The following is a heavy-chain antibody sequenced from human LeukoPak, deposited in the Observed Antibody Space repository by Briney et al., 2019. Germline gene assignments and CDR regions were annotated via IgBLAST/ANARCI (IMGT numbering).Heavy chain of an antibody. CDR2: ISSNGGST. CDR3: VKGGNYNYYYSGMDV. V-gene: IGHV3-64D*09. D-gene: IGHD1-7*01. Sequence: GGSLRLSCAASGFTFSSYSMNWVRQAPGKGLEYVSAISSNGGSTYYADSVKGRFTISRDNSKNMLNLQMSSLRAEDTAVYYCVKGGNYNYYYSGMDVWGQGTTVTVSS. CDR1: GFTFSSYS. J-gene: IGHJ6*02.